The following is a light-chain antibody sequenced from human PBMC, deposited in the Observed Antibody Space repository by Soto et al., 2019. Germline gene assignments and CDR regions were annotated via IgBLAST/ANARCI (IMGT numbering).Light chain of an antibody. CDR3: QQSFTTLRT. J-gene: IGKJ1*01. V-gene: IGKV1-39*01. CDR1: QTITTF. Sequence: DIQMTQSPSSLSASVGDRVTISCRAGQTITTFLNWYQQRPGKAPRLLIYAATSLQSGVPSRFSASGSGTDFTLTISSLQPEDFATHYCQQSFTTLRTFGQGTKVEFK. CDR2: AAT.